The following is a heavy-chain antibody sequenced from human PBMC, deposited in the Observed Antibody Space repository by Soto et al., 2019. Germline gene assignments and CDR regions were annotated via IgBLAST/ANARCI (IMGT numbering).Heavy chain of an antibody. CDR3: ARGYVGYYDSSGYFDY. J-gene: IGHJ4*02. CDR1: GGSFSGYY. V-gene: IGHV4-34*01. Sequence: SVTLSRPCAVYGGSFSGYYWSWIRQPPGKGLEWIGEINHSGSTNYNPSLKSRVTISVDTSKNQFSLKLSSVTAADTAVYYCARGYVGYYDSSGYFDYWGQGTLVTVSS. D-gene: IGHD3-22*01. CDR2: INHSGST.